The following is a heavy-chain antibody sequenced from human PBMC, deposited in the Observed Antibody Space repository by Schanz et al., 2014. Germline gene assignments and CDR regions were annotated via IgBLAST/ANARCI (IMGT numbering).Heavy chain of an antibody. V-gene: IGHV3-23*03. Sequence: EVFLVESGGGLVQPGGSLRLSCAASGFAFSSFALSWVRQSPGKGLECVSILYIRSTYYADSVKGRFTISRDNAKNSLYLEMTSLRGEDTAVYYCARENLNWEAFDIWGQGTVVTVSS. CDR2: LYIRST. CDR1: GFAFSSFA. D-gene: IGHD7-27*01. J-gene: IGHJ3*02. CDR3: ARENLNWEAFDI.